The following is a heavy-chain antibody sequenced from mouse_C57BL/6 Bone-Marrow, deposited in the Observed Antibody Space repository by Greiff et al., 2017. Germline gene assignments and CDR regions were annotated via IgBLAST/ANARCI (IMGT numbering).Heavy chain of an antibody. CDR2: IDPSDSYT. V-gene: IGHV1-50*01. CDR1: GYTFTSYW. Sequence: QVQLQQPGAELVKPGASVKLSCKASGYTFTSYWMQWVKQRPGQGLEWIGEIDPSDSYTNYNQKFKGKATLTVDTSSSTAYMQLSSLTSEDSAVYYCARKGFCTIVATRYFDVWGTGTTVTVSS. J-gene: IGHJ1*03. CDR3: ARKGFCTIVATRYFDV. D-gene: IGHD1-1*01.